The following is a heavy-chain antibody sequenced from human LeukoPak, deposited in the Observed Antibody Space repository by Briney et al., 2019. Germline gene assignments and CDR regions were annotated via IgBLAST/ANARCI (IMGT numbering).Heavy chain of an antibody. J-gene: IGHJ4*02. CDR3: ARVKGGIAAAGNYFDY. CDR1: GFAFSSYA. Sequence: GGSLRLSCAASGFAFSSYAMHWVRQGPGKGLEWVALVSYDGGSKYYADSVKGRLTISRDNSKNTLHLQMNSQRTEDTAVYYCARVKGGIAAAGNYFDYWGQGTLVTVSS. V-gene: IGHV3-30-3*01. CDR2: VSYDGGSK. D-gene: IGHD6-13*01.